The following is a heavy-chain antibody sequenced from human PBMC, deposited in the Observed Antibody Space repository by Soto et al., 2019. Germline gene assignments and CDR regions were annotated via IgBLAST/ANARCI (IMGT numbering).Heavy chain of an antibody. J-gene: IGHJ4*02. CDR3: ASVISSRDEYFDY. CDR1: GDSISGSQW. Sequence: QVQLQESGPGLVKPSETLSLTCAVSGDSISGSQWWSWVRLPPGKGLEWIGEISHTGTTNYNPSLKSRVTMSVDKPKNQFSLNLTSVTAADPAVYYCASVISSRDEYFDYWGQGTVVTVSP. CDR2: ISHTGTT. V-gene: IGHV4-4*02. D-gene: IGHD2-2*01.